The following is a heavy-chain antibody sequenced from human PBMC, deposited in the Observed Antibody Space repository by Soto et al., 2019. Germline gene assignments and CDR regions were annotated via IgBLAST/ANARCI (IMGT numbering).Heavy chain of an antibody. Sequence: PSETLSLTCTVSGGSISSSSYYWGWIRHPPGKGLEWIGGIYYSGSTYYNPSLKSRVTISVDTSKNQFSLKLSSVTAADTAVYYCARPNYDSGYCSGGSCYSLDYYYGMDVWGQGTTVTVSS. CDR2: IYYSGST. D-gene: IGHD2-15*01. CDR3: ARPNYDSGYCSGGSCYSLDYYYGMDV. J-gene: IGHJ6*01. CDR1: GGSISSSSYY. V-gene: IGHV4-39*01.